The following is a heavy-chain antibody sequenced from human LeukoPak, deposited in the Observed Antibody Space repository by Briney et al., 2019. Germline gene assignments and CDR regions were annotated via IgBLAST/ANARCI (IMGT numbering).Heavy chain of an antibody. J-gene: IGHJ4*02. D-gene: IGHD3-3*02. CDR3: ARHFLLLGHFDY. Sequence: SETLSLTCTVSGGSISSGGYYWSWIRQPPGKGLEWIGYIYYSGSTNYNPSLKSRVTISVDTSKNQFSLELSSVTAADTAVYYCARHFLLLGHFDYWGQGTLVTVSS. V-gene: IGHV4-61*08. CDR2: IYYSGST. CDR1: GGSISSGGYY.